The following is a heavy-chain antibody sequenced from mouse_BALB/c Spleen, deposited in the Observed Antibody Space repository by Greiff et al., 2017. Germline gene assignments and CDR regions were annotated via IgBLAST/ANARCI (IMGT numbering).Heavy chain of an antibody. CDR3: ARGRYGSSLYYAMDY. D-gene: IGHD1-1*01. J-gene: IGHJ4*01. CDR1: GFTFSSYG. V-gene: IGHV5-6-3*01. Sequence: EVMLVESGGGLVQPGGSLKLSCAASGFTFSSYGMSWVRQTPDKRLELVATINSNGGSTYYPDSVKGRFTISRDNAKNTLYLQMSSLKSEDTAMYYCARGRYGSSLYYAMDYWGQGTSVTVSS. CDR2: INSNGGST.